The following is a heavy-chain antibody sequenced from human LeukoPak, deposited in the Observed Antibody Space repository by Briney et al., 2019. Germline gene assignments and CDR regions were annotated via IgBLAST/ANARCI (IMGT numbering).Heavy chain of an antibody. V-gene: IGHV4-59*01. D-gene: IGHD6-19*01. Sequence: SETLSLTCTVSGGSISSYYWSWIRQPPGKGLEWIGYIYYSGSTNYNPSLKSRVTISVDTSKNQFSLKLSSVTAADPAVYYCARNRRSRIAVAGTGFDYWGQGTLVTVSS. J-gene: IGHJ4*02. CDR3: ARNRRSRIAVAGTGFDY. CDR2: IYYSGST. CDR1: GGSISSYY.